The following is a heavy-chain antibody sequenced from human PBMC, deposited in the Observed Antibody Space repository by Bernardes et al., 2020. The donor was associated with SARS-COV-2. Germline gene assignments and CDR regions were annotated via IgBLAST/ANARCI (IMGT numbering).Heavy chain of an antibody. Sequence: SETLSLTCTVSGDSLSTIYDYWGWLLQSPGKGLQWIGNFNSRGTTYYNPSLESRVTITLDKSRHQFSLKLTSVTAADTAVDYCARLQWFIYYFDHWGQGALVAVSS. D-gene: IGHD3-3*01. CDR3: ARLQWFIYYFDH. CDR1: GDSLSTIYDY. V-gene: IGHV4-39*01. J-gene: IGHJ4*02. CDR2: FNSRGTT.